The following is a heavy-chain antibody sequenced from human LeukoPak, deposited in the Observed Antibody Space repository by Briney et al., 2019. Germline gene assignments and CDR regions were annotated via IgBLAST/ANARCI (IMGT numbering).Heavy chain of an antibody. V-gene: IGHV4-31*03. Sequence: SETLSLTCTVSGGSISSGGYYWSWIRQHPGKGLEWIGYIYYSGSTYYNPSLKSRVTISVDTSKNQFSLKLSSVTAADTAVYYCARGYSSSWYSQGYFDYWGQGTLVPVSS. D-gene: IGHD6-13*01. CDR2: IYYSGST. CDR1: GGSISSGGYY. CDR3: ARGYSSSWYSQGYFDY. J-gene: IGHJ4*02.